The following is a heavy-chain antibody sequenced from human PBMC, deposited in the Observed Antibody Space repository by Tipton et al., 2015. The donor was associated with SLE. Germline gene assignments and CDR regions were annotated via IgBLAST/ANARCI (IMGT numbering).Heavy chain of an antibody. D-gene: IGHD6-13*01. CDR3: ARGSSWSDH. CDR1: GFTFSNYW. Sequence: SLRLSCAASGFTFSNYWMHWVRQAPGKGLVWVSLVKSDGSTTTYADSVKGRFTISRDNAKNTLYLQMNSLRVEDTAVYYCARGSSWSDHWGQGTLVTVSS. J-gene: IGHJ5*02. CDR2: VKSDGSTT. V-gene: IGHV3-74*01.